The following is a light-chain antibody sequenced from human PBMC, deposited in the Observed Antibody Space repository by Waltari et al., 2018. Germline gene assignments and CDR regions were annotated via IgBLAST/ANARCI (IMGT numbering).Light chain of an antibody. V-gene: IGKV1-33*01. CDR2: DAS. CDR1: HDISNY. J-gene: IGKJ1*01. CDR3: QQYDNLPRT. Sequence: DIQMTQSPSSLSASVGDRVTITCQASHDISNYLNWYQQKSGKAPKLLIYDASDLETGVPSRFSGSGSGTDFTFTISSLQPEDIAIYYCQQYDNLPRTFGQGTKVKIK.